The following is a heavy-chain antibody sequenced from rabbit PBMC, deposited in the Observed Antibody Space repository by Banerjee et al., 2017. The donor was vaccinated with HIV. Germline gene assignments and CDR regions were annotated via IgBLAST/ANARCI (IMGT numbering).Heavy chain of an antibody. CDR3: ASWSSSSGYYGDYFNL. V-gene: IGHV1S40*01. D-gene: IGHD1-1*01. CDR2: IYTADSGNT. Sequence: QSLEESGGDLVKPGASLTLTCTASGFSFNSNYYMCWVRQAPGKGLEWIACIYTADSGNTYYANWAKGRFTISKTSSTTVTLQMTSLTAADTATYFCASWSSSSGYYGDYFNLWGPGTLVTVS. J-gene: IGHJ4*01. CDR1: GFSFNSNYY.